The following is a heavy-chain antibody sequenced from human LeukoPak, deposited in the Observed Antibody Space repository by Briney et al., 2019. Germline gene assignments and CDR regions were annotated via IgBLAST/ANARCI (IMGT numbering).Heavy chain of an antibody. D-gene: IGHD2-8*02. Sequence: QAGGSLRLSCEATGFIFSDYWMAWVRQAPGKGLEWLANIKDDGSDKNYVESMKGRFTISRDNAKNSLYLQMDSLRAEDTAVYYCARVGPQVYCTGDCRNDGFDIWGQGTMVTVSS. V-gene: IGHV3-7*01. CDR1: GFIFSDYW. CDR2: IKDDGSDK. CDR3: ARVGPQVYCTGDCRNDGFDI. J-gene: IGHJ3*02.